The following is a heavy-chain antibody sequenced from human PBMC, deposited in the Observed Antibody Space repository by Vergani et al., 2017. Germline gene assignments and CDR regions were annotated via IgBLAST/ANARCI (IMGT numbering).Heavy chain of an antibody. CDR1: GFTFSSYG. D-gene: IGHD3-22*01. CDR2: ISYDGSNK. J-gene: IGHJ4*02. CDR3: AKAADYYESSGYYYFDY. V-gene: IGHV3-30*18. Sequence: QVQLVESGGGVFQPGRSLRLSCAASGFTFSSYGMHWVRQAPGKGLEWVAVISYDGSNKYYADSVKGRFTISRDNSKNTLYLQMNSLRAEDTAVYYCAKAADYYESSGYYYFDYWGQGTLVTVSS.